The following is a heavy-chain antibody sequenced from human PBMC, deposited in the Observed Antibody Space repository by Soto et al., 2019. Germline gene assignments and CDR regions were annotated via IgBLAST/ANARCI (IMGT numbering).Heavy chain of an antibody. CDR3: AREFGDGYNQGDLDY. CDR2: INPSGGST. J-gene: IGHJ4*02. CDR1: GYTFTSYY. D-gene: IGHD3-3*01. V-gene: IGHV1-46*01. Sequence: AASVKVSCKASGYTFTSYYMHWVRQAPGQGLEWMGIINPSGGSTSYAQKFQGRVTMTRDTSTSTVYMELSSLRSEDTAVYYCAREFGDGYNQGDLDYWGQGTLVTVSS.